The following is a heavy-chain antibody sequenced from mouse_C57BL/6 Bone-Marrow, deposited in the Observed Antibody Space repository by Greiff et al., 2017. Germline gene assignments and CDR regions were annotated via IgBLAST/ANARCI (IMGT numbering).Heavy chain of an antibody. V-gene: IGHV2-2*01. D-gene: IGHD2-1*01. CDR1: GFSLTSYG. CDR2: IWSGGST. J-gene: IGHJ1*03. CDR3: ARSSPYGNYGYWYFDV. Sequence: QVQLKESGPGLVQPSQSLSITCTVSGFSLTSYGVHWVRQSPGKGLEWLGVIWSGGSTDYNAAFISRLSISKDNSKSQVFFKMNSLQADDTAIYYCARSSPYGNYGYWYFDVWGTGTTVTVSS.